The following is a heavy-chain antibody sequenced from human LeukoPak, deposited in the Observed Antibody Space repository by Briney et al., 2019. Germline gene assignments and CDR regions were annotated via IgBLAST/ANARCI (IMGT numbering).Heavy chain of an antibody. V-gene: IGHV3-15*01. J-gene: IGHJ4*02. CDR3: TTEEITMIVVVS. D-gene: IGHD3-22*01. CDR1: GFTFSNAW. Sequence: GGSLRLSCAASGFTFSNAWMSWVRQAPGKGLEWVGRIKSKTDGGTTDYAAPVEGRFTISRDDSKNTLYLQMNSLKAEDTAVYYCTTEEITMIVVVSWGQGTLVTVSS. CDR2: IKSKTDGGTT.